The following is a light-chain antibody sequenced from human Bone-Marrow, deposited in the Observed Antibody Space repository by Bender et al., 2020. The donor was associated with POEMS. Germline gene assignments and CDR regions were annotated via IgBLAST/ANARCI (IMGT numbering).Light chain of an antibody. Sequence: QSALTQPASVSGSPGQSITISCTGISSDVGGYDYVSWYQQHPGKAPKFVIYDVANRPSGVSNRLSGSKVGITASLTISGLQAEDEADYYCASFTSSTPFVFGTGTKVTV. CDR2: DVA. V-gene: IGLV2-14*03. CDR3: ASFTSSTPFV. J-gene: IGLJ1*01. CDR1: SSDVGGYDY.